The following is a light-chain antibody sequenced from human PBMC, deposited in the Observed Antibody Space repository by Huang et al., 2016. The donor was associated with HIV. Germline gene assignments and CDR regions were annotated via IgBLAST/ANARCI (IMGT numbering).Light chain of an antibody. J-gene: IGKJ4*01. CDR3: QQYGSFPPMLT. V-gene: IGKV3-20*01. CDR2: GAS. CDR1: QSVHRTY. Sequence: EIVLTQSPGTLSLSPGERATLSCRASQSVHRTYLTWYQQKPGQAPRLLIYGASNRATDIPDRCTGSGSGTDFTLTISRLEPEDFAMYYCQQYGSFPPMLTFGGGTKVEMK.